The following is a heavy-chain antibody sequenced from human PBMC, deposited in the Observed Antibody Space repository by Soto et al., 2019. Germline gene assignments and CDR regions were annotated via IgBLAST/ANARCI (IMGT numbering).Heavy chain of an antibody. J-gene: IGHJ6*02. V-gene: IGHV1-18*01. D-gene: IGHD5-18*01. CDR3: ARDPGFGFGYSYAFAMDV. CDR2: ISGYNGNT. CDR1: GYTFSNYG. Sequence: QVQLVQSGAEVKKPGASVKGSCKASGYTFSNYGISWVRQGPGQGLEWMGWISGYNGNTHYEEKVQDRIKMTTDTSTSTTYLEPRSMRSDDTALYFCARDPGFGFGYSYAFAMDVWGQWTTVTVSS.